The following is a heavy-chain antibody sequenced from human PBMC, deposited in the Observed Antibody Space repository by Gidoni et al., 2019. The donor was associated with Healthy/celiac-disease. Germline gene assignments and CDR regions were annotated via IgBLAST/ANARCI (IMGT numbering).Heavy chain of an antibody. D-gene: IGHD6-19*01. CDR3: ARISPTEDIAVAGSYGGAFDI. J-gene: IGHJ3*02. V-gene: IGHV5-51*01. CDR2: IYPGDSDT. CDR1: GYSFTSYW. Sequence: EVQLVQSGAEVKKPGESLKICCQGSGYSFTSYWIGWVRQMPGKGLEWMGIIYPGDSDTRYSPSFQGQVTISADKSISTAYLQWSSLKASDTAMYYCARISPTEDIAVAGSYGGAFDIWGQGTMVTVSS.